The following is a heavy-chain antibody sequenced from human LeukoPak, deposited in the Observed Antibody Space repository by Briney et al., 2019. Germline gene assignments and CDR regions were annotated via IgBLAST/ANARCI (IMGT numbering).Heavy chain of an antibody. Sequence: AASVKVSCKASGGTFSSYTISWVRQAPGQGLEWMGRIIPILGIANYAQKFQGRVTITADKSTSTAYMELSSLRSEDTAVYYCARGPRAVPAAMAYYCYYMDDWGKGTTVNVSS. CDR2: IIPILGIA. D-gene: IGHD2-2*01. CDR3: ARGPRAVPAAMAYYCYYMDD. CDR1: GGTFSSYT. J-gene: IGHJ6*03. V-gene: IGHV1-69*02.